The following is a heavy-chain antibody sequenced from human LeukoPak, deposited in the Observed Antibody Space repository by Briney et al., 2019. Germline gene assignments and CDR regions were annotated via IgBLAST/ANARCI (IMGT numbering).Heavy chain of an antibody. CDR1: GGSVSNYY. D-gene: IGHD1-26*01. Sequence: SETLSLTCTVSGGSVSNYYWSWIRQPAGKGLEWIGRIHTSGSTNYDPSLKSRVTKSVDTSKSQFSLKLSSVTAADTAVYYCARMVGATRCDIWGQGTMVTVSS. CDR2: IHTSGST. CDR3: ARMVGATRCDI. J-gene: IGHJ3*02. V-gene: IGHV4-4*07.